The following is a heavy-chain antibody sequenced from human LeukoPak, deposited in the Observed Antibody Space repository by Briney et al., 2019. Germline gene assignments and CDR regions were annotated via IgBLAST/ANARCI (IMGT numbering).Heavy chain of an antibody. V-gene: IGHV1-2*02. CDR3: TRIRVCSGGTCYRFLDY. D-gene: IGHD2-15*01. Sequence: ASVKVSCKASGYTFTGYYMHWVRQAPGQGLEWMGWINPSSGGTNYAQKFQGRVTLTGDTSISTAYMELSSLTSDDTAVYYCTRIRVCSGGTCYRFLDYWGQGTLVTVSS. CDR1: GYTFTGYY. CDR2: INPSSGGT. J-gene: IGHJ4*02.